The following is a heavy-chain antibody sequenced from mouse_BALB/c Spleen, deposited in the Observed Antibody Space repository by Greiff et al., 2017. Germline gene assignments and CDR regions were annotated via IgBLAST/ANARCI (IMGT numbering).Heavy chain of an antibody. V-gene: IGHV14-4*02. Sequence: VHVKQSGAELVRSGASVKLSCTASGFNIKDYYMHWVKQRPEQGLEWIGWIDPENGDTEYAPKFRGKATMTADTSSNTAYLQLSSLTSEDTAVYYCNDGNYDYWGQGTTLTVSS. CDR2: IDPENGDT. CDR3: NDGNYDY. J-gene: IGHJ2*01. CDR1: GFNIKDYY. D-gene: IGHD2-1*01.